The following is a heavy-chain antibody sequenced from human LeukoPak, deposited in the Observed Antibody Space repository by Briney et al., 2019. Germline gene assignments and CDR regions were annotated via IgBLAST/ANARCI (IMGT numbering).Heavy chain of an antibody. CDR3: ARDLGHTGYDLYDY. D-gene: IGHD5-12*01. Sequence: GSLRLSCAVSGINFRGYWMAWVRQAPGKGLEWVANMKQDGSEKYYVDSVKGRFTISRDNAKNSLYLEMNSLRVQDTAVYYCARDLGHTGYDLYDYWGQGTLVTVSS. J-gene: IGHJ4*02. V-gene: IGHV3-7*01. CDR2: MKQDGSEK. CDR1: GINFRGYW.